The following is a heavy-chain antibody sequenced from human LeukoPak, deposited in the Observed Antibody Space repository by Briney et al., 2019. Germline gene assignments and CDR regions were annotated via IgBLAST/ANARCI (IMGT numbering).Heavy chain of an antibody. CDR1: GGSVSSYY. Sequence: SETLSLTCSVSGGSVSSYYWTWIRQPPGKGLEWIGYTYYTGSTNYNPSLKSRVTISLDTSKNQFSLKLSSVNAADTPVYSCSRAQYGYAFDYWGRGALVTVSS. J-gene: IGHJ4*02. V-gene: IGHV4-59*02. D-gene: IGHD5-12*01. CDR3: SRAQYGYAFDY. CDR2: TYYTGST.